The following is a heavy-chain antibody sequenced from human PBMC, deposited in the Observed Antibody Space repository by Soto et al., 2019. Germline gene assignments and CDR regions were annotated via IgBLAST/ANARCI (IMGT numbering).Heavy chain of an antibody. CDR1: GGSISSSSYY. Sequence: SETLSLTCTVSGGSISSSSYYWGWIRQPPGKGLEWIGSIYYSGSTYHNPSLKSRVTISVDTSKNQFSLKLSSVTAADTAVYYCARHFGNYDYVWGSYRNNWFDPWGQGTLVTAPQ. D-gene: IGHD3-16*02. CDR3: ARHFGNYDYVWGSYRNNWFDP. CDR2: IYYSGST. V-gene: IGHV4-39*01. J-gene: IGHJ5*02.